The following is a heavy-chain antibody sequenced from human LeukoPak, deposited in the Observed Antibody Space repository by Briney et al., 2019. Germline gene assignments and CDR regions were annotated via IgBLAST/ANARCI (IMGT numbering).Heavy chain of an antibody. D-gene: IGHD4-17*01. CDR2: IWYDGSNK. V-gene: IGHV3-33*01. CDR3: ARDTADGAEGYFDY. J-gene: IGHJ4*02. Sequence: GGTLRLSCAASGFTFSSYGMHRVRQAPGKGLEWVAVIWYDGSNKYYADSVKGRFTISRDNSKNTLYLQMNSLRAEDTAVYYCARDTADGAEGYFDYWGQGTLVTVSS. CDR1: GFTFSSYG.